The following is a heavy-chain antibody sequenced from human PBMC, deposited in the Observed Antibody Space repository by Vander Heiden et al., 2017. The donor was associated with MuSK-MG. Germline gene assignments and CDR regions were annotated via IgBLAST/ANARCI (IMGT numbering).Heavy chain of an antibody. J-gene: IGHJ5*02. Sequence: QVQLVESGGGVVQPGRSLRLSCAASGFTFSSYGMHWVRQAPGKGLEWVAVIWYDGSNKDYADSVKGRFTISRDNSKNTLYLQMNSLRAEDTAVYYCARDSFRGWFDPWGQGTLVTVSS. CDR2: IWYDGSNK. CDR3: ARDSFRGWFDP. D-gene: IGHD2-15*01. V-gene: IGHV3-33*01. CDR1: GFTFSSYG.